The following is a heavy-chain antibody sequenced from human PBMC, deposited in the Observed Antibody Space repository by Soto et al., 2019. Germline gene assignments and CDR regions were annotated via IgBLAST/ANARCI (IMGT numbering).Heavy chain of an antibody. J-gene: IGHJ5*02. CDR2: VYYTGTT. CDR1: GGSINNYY. CDR3: ARLGGYYHSLDT. Sequence: QVQLQESGPGLVKPSETLSLTCTVSGGSINNYYWTWIRQPPGMGLELIGYVYYTGTTSYNPYLKSRVTISIDGSKNQISLKLSSVTAGDTAFYYCARLGGYYHSLDTWGQGTLVTVSS. D-gene: IGHD3-22*01. V-gene: IGHV4-59*08.